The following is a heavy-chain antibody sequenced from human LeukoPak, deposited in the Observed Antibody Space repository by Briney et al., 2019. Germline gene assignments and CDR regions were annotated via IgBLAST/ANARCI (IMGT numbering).Heavy chain of an antibody. Sequence: SETLSLTCAVYGGSFSGYYWSWIRQPPGKGLEWIGEINHSGSTNYNPSLKSRVTISVDTSKNQFSLKLSSVTAADTAVYYCARDRGESLGSEYFDWLGGSWYFDLWGRGTLVTVSS. D-gene: IGHD3-9*01. V-gene: IGHV4-34*01. CDR3: ARDRGESLGSEYFDWLGGSWYFDL. J-gene: IGHJ2*01. CDR2: INHSGST. CDR1: GGSFSGYY.